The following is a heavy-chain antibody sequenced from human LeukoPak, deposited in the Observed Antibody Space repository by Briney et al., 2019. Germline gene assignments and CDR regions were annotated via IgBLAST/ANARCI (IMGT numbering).Heavy chain of an antibody. CDR1: GGSMSSYY. V-gene: IGHV4-59*12. J-gene: IGHJ6*02. CDR3: ARGTLAVAGREDYYYYGMDV. Sequence: SETLSLTCTVSGGSMSSYYWSWIRQSPGKGLEWIGYIYYSGSTNYNPSLKSRVTISVDTSKNQFSLKLSSVTAADTAVYYCARGTLAVAGREDYYYYGMDVWGQGTTVTVPS. D-gene: IGHD6-19*01. CDR2: IYYSGST.